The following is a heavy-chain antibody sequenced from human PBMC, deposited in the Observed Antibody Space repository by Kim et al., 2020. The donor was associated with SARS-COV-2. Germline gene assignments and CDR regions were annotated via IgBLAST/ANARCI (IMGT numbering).Heavy chain of an antibody. D-gene: IGHD2-21*02. J-gene: IGHJ2*01. Sequence: GGSLRLSCAASGFTVSSNYMSWVRQAPGKGLEWVSVIYSGGSTYYADSVKGRFTISRDNSKNTLYLQMNSLRAEDTAVYYCARVRGGNYDWYFDLWGRGTLVTVSS. V-gene: IGHV3-53*01. CDR1: GFTVSSNY. CDR2: IYSGGST. CDR3: ARVRGGNYDWYFDL.